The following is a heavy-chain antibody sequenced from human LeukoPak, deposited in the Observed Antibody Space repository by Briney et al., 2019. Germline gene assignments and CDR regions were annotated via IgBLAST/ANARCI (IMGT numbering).Heavy chain of an antibody. V-gene: IGHV3-21*01. CDR3: ARRTVWSGSDY. D-gene: IGHD3-3*01. CDR2: ISSSSSYI. Sequence: GGSLRLSCAASGFIFSSYSMNWIRQAPGKGLEWVSSISSSSSYIYYADSVKGRFTISRDNSKNTLYLQMNSLRAEDTAVYYCARRTVWSGSDYWGQGTLVTVSS. J-gene: IGHJ4*02. CDR1: GFIFSSYS.